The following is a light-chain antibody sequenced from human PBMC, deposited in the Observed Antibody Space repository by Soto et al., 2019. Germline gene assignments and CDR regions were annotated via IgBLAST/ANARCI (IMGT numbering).Light chain of an antibody. V-gene: IGKV3-15*01. CDR1: QSVSSS. J-gene: IGKJ1*01. Sequence: EIVMTQSPATLSMSPGERATLSCRASQSVSSSLAWYQQKPGQAPRLLIFGASTRASGIPARFSGTGSGSECPPAISSLQSEEFVVYSCKHSCRRPSPFAQGTKVKTK. CDR2: GAS. CDR3: KHSCRRPSP.